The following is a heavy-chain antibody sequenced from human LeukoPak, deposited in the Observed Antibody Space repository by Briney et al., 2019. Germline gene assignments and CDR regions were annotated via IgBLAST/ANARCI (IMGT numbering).Heavy chain of an antibody. J-gene: IGHJ3*02. CDR2: IYYSGST. CDR1: GGSISSGGYY. V-gene: IGHV4-31*03. Sequence: PSQTLSLTCTVSGGSISSGGYYWSWIRQHPGRGLEWIGYIYYSGSTYYNPSLKSRVTISVDTSKNQFSLKLSSVTAADTAVYYCARGSVVVTATYAFDIWGQGTMVTVSS. D-gene: IGHD2-21*02. CDR3: ARGSVVVTATYAFDI.